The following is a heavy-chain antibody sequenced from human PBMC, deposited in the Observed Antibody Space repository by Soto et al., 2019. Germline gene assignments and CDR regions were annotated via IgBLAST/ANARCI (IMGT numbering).Heavy chain of an antibody. V-gene: IGHV3-48*03. CDR3: AREGYGGYDILTGYLLGYGMDV. D-gene: IGHD3-9*01. CDR1: GFTFSSYE. CDR2: ISSSGSTI. J-gene: IGHJ6*02. Sequence: GGSLRLSCAASGFTFSSYEMNWVRQAPGKGLEWVSYISSSGSTIYYADSVKGRFTISRDNAKNSLYLQMNSLRAEDTAVYYCAREGYGGYDILTGYLLGYGMDVWGQGTTVTVSS.